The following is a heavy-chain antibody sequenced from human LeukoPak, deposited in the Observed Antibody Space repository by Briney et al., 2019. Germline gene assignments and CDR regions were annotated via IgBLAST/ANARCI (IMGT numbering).Heavy chain of an antibody. V-gene: IGHV5-51*01. CDR2: IYPRDSDT. CDR1: GYSFNTYW. Sequence: GESLKISCKGSGYSFNTYWIGWVRQLPGKGLEWMGIIYPRDSDTKYRPSFQGQVTISADKSISTVYLQWSSLKASDTAMYYCAPHRGGLEDLTFDPWGQGTLVTVSS. J-gene: IGHJ5*02. CDR3: APHRGGLEDLTFDP. D-gene: IGHD3-10*01.